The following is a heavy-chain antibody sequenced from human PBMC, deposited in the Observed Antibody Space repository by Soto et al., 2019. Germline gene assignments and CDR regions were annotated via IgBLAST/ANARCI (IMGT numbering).Heavy chain of an antibody. D-gene: IGHD2-15*01. V-gene: IGHV4-59*01. J-gene: IGHJ4*01. CDR3: ARVGGVAARTFDY. CDR2: LYYSGNT. Sequence: SETLSLTCTVSGGSISPFNWSWVRQPPGKGLEWIGYLYYSGNTNYNPSLKSRVTISVDASKNQVSLRLPSVTAADTAVYYCARVGGVAARTFDYWGQGTVVTYSS. CDR1: GGSISPFN.